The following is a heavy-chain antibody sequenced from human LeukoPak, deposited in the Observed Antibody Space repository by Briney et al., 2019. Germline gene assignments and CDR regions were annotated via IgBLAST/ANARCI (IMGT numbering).Heavy chain of an antibody. J-gene: IGHJ4*02. CDR2: ISGGRSYI. CDR3: ARDYSGSYPY. Sequence: GGSLRLSCEASGFTFSRFSMNWVRQAPGKGLEWVSSISGGRSYIYYADSVRGRFTISRDNAKNSLYLEMNSLRAKDTAVYYCARDYSGSYPYWGQGTLVTVSS. D-gene: IGHD3-10*01. CDR1: GFTFSRFS. V-gene: IGHV3-21*04.